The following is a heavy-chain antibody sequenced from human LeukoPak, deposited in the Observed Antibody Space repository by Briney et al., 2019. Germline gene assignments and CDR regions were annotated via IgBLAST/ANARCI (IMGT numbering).Heavy chain of an antibody. J-gene: IGHJ5*02. CDR2: IYYSGST. CDR3: ARDTYYYDGSGYRANWFDP. Sequence: PSETLSLTCTVSGGSISSGDYYWSWIRQPPGKGLEWIGYIYYSGSTYYNPSLKSRVTISVDTSKNQFSLKLSSVTAADTAVYYCARDTYYYDGSGYRANWFDPWGQGTLVTVSS. D-gene: IGHD3-22*01. CDR1: GGSISSGDYY. V-gene: IGHV4-30-4*01.